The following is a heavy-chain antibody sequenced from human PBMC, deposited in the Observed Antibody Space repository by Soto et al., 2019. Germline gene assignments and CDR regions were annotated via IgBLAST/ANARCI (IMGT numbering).Heavy chain of an antibody. CDR1: GDSVSSNTAD. V-gene: IGHV6-1*01. CDR3: ARGVAGSGFDR. Sequence: QVHLQQSGPVLVKPSQTLSLTCAISGDSVSSNTADWNWIRSSPSRGLEWRGRTYYMSNWRHDYAVSVKSRITVHPDTAKNHCSLQLNAVKPDDTAVYYCARGVAGSGFDRWGQGTLVTVSS. D-gene: IGHD6-19*01. J-gene: IGHJ4*02. CDR2: TYYMSNWRH.